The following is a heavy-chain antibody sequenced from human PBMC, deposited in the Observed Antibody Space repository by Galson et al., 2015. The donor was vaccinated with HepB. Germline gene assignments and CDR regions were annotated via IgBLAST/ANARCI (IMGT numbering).Heavy chain of an antibody. CDR3: AREDMEELGGYFDY. J-gene: IGHJ4*02. CDR1: GFTFSSYW. Sequence: SLRLSCAASGFTFSSYWMSWVRQAPGKGLEWVANIKQDGSEKYYVDSVKGRFTISRDNAKNSLYLQMNSLRAEDTAVYYCAREDMEELGGYFDYWGQGTLVTVSS. D-gene: IGHD3-16*01. CDR2: IKQDGSEK. V-gene: IGHV3-7*03.